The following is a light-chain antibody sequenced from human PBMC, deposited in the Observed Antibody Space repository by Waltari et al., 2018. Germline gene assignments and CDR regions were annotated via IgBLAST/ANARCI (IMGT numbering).Light chain of an antibody. V-gene: IGKV1-27*01. CDR1: QDINNY. J-gene: IGKJ1*01. CDR2: AAS. CDR3: QRYNGAPAT. Sequence: DIQMTQSPSSLSASVGDRVTITCRASQDINNYLVWYQQKPGKVPKLLIYAASILQSGVPPRFSGSRSVTDFTLTISALQTEDVANYYCQRYNGAPATFGQGTKVDI.